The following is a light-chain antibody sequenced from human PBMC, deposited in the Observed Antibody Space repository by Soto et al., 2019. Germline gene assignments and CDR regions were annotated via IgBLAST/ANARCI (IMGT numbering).Light chain of an antibody. CDR3: SSFSSSTTVLV. CDR1: TXDIGVYRF. CDR2: EVS. J-gene: IGLJ3*02. Sequence: QSVLTQPASVSGSPGQSLTISCTGTTXDIGVYRFVSWYQQHPGRAPRVILYEVSNRPSGVSSRFSGARSGNTASLTISGLQAEDEAVYYCSSFSSSTTVLVFGGGTQLTVL. V-gene: IGLV2-14*03.